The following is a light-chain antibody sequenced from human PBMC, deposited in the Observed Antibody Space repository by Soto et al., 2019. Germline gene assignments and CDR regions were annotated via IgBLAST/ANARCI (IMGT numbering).Light chain of an antibody. Sequence: EIVLTQSPATLSLSPGERATLSCTASQNVSYFLAWYQQKPGQAPRLLIYDASNRATGIPTRFSASGSGTDFTLTISSLAPEDFPIYYCQQRSNWPLTFGGGTKVE. V-gene: IGKV3-11*01. CDR3: QQRSNWPLT. J-gene: IGKJ4*01. CDR2: DAS. CDR1: QNVSYF.